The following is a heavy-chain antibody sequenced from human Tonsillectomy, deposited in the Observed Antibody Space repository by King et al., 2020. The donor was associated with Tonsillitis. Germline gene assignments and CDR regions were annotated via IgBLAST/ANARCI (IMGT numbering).Heavy chain of an antibody. Sequence: EQLVQSGGGVVQPDKSLRLSCTASRFTFSTYTMHWVRQAPGKGLEWVSVISKDESNKYYADSVKGRFTISRDNSKNTLYLQMNSLRAEDTAVYYCARAPPTIGIDYWGQGTLVTVSS. J-gene: IGHJ4*02. CDR1: RFTFSTYT. V-gene: IGHV3-30-3*01. CDR3: ARAPPTIGIDY. D-gene: IGHD5-24*01. CDR2: ISKDESNK.